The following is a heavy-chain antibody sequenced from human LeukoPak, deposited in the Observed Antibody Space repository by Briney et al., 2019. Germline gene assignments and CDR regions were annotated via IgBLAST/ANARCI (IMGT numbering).Heavy chain of an antibody. Sequence: GGSLRLSCVASGFTFSTYTMNWIRQAPGKGLEWVSAISGSGGSTYYADSVKGRFTISRDNSKKTLYLQMNSLRAEDTAVYYCAKVWATVSSDAFDIWGQGTMVTVSS. CDR2: ISGSGGST. CDR1: GFTFSTYT. J-gene: IGHJ3*02. CDR3: AKVWATVSSDAFDI. D-gene: IGHD4-17*01. V-gene: IGHV3-23*01.